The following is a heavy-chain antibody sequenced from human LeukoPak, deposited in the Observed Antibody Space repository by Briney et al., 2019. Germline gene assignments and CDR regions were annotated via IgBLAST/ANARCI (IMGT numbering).Heavy chain of an antibody. V-gene: IGHV3-23*01. CDR2: ISGSGGST. CDR3: AVVIPYYFDY. Sequence: GGSLRLSCAASGFTFSSYAMSWVRQAPGKGLEWVSGISGSGGSTNYADSVKGRFTISRDNSKNTLYLQMNSLRAEDTAVYYCAVVIPYYFDYWGQGTLVTVSS. D-gene: IGHD3-22*01. CDR1: GFTFSSYA. J-gene: IGHJ4*02.